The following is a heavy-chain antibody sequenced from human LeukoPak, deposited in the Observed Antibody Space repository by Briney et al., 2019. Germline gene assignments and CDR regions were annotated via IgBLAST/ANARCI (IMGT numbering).Heavy chain of an antibody. CDR3: ARQSGGPLEYGDYGENWFDP. J-gene: IGHJ5*02. V-gene: IGHV4-39*01. CDR1: GGSISSSSYY. Sequence: SETLSLTCTVSGGSISSSSYYWGWIRQPPGKGLEWIGSIYYSGSTYYNPSLKSRVTISVDTSKNQFSLKLSSVIAADTAVHYCARQSGGPLEYGDYGENWFDPWGQGTLVTVSS. D-gene: IGHD4-17*01. CDR2: IYYSGST.